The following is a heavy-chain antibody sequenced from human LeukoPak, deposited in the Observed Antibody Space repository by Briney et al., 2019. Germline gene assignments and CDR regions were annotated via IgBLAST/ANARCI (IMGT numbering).Heavy chain of an antibody. CDR2: ISWNSGSI. V-gene: IGHV3-9*01. J-gene: IGHJ4*02. CDR1: GFTFDDYA. Sequence: PGRSLRLSCAASGFTFDDYAMHWVRQAPGKGLEWVSGISWNSGSIGYADSVKGRFTISRDNAKNTLYLQMNSLRAEDTAVYYCASPILTGYYKSDYWGQGTLVTVSS. D-gene: IGHD3-9*01. CDR3: ASPILTGYYKSDY.